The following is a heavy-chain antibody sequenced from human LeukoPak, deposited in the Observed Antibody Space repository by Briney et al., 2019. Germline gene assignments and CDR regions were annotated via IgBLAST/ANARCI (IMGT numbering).Heavy chain of an antibody. J-gene: IGHJ4*02. CDR3: VRDSNLSFDY. D-gene: IGHD1-14*01. CDR1: GLTLSSYW. Sequence: GLSLRLSCAASGLTLSSYWMHWVRQAPGKGLVWISHINSDGTGTTYADSVKGRFTISRDNAKNTLYLQMNSLRAEDTAVYYCVRDSNLSFDYWGQGALVTVSS. CDR2: INSDGTGT. V-gene: IGHV3-74*01.